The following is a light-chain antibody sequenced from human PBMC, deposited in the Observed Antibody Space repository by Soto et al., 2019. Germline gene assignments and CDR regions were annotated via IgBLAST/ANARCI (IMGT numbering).Light chain of an antibody. J-gene: IGKJ3*01. CDR2: AAS. Sequence: EIVVTQSPGILSVSPGDRATLSCRASQSVGRNLAWYQQKPGQAPTLLIYAASTRATGLPARFSGSGSGTDFTLTISSLQSKDFAVYYCQEYSKWPLFTFGPGTRVDIK. V-gene: IGKV3-15*01. CDR3: QEYSKWPLFT. CDR1: QSVGRN.